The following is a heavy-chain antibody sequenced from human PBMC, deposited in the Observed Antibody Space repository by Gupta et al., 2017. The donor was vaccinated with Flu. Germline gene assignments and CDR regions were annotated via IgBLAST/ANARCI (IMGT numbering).Heavy chain of an antibody. CDR3: TRDLDYGAETFDV. D-gene: IGHD3-10*01. J-gene: IGHJ3*01. Sequence: GGTFDSDTYSISWVRQAPGQGLEWMGAIAPTFGTTDYAPEFEGRVTFTADKSTTTAYLEVTSLRPEDTATFYCTRDLDYGAETFDVWGQGSSGTVTS. V-gene: IGHV1-69*06. CDR1: GGTFDSDTYS. CDR2: IAPTFGTT.